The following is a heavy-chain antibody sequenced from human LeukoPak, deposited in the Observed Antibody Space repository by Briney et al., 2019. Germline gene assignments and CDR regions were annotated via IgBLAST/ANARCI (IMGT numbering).Heavy chain of an antibody. V-gene: IGHV3-23*01. CDR2: ISGSGGST. CDR3: AKDPFVVVAATKEDNWFDP. J-gene: IGHJ5*02. Sequence: PGGSLRLSCAASGFTFSIYAMSWVRQAPGKGLEWVSAISGSGGSTYYADSVKGRFTISRDNSKNTLYLQMNSLRAEDTAVYYCAKDPFVVVAATKEDNWFDPWGQGTLVTVSS. D-gene: IGHD2-15*01. CDR1: GFTFSIYA.